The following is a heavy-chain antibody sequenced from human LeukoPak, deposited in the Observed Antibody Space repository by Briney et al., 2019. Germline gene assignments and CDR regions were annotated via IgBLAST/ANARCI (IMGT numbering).Heavy chain of an antibody. D-gene: IGHD4-11*01. CDR3: ARATRLHRPHAFDI. CDR1: GGSISSGDYY. Sequence: SETLSLTCTVSGGSISSGDYYWTWIRQPPGKGLEWIGYIYYSGSTSYNPSLKSRVTISVDTSKNQFSLRLSSVTAADTAVYYCARATRLHRPHAFDIWGQGTMVTVSS. V-gene: IGHV4-30-4*08. J-gene: IGHJ3*02. CDR2: IYYSGST.